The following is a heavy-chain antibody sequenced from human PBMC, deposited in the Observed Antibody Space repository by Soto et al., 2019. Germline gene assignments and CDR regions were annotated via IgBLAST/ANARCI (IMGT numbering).Heavy chain of an antibody. Sequence: EVQLVESGGGLVEPGGSLRLSCAASGFIFSNAWMNWVRQAPGKGLEWVGRIKSKSDGGTADYAAPVKGRFTMSRDDSKDTVDLQMSSPKTEDTAVYYCTTGLVGSSYNPWGQGTLVTVSS. CDR2: IKSKSDGGTA. CDR3: TTGLVGSSYNP. D-gene: IGHD2-15*01. J-gene: IGHJ5*02. V-gene: IGHV3-15*07. CDR1: GFIFSNAW.